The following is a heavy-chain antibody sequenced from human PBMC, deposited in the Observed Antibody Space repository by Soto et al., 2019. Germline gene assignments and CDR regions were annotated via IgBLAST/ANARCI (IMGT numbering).Heavy chain of an antibody. J-gene: IGHJ5*02. CDR2: INAGNGNT. Sequence: ASVKVSCEASGYTFTSYAMHCVRQAPGQRLEWMGWINAGNGNTKYSQKFQGRVTITRDTSASTAYMELSSLRSEDTAVYYCARGLGSSSWYGWFAPWGQGTLVTVSS. CDR1: GYTFTSYA. V-gene: IGHV1-3*01. CDR3: ARGLGSSSWYGWFAP. D-gene: IGHD6-13*01.